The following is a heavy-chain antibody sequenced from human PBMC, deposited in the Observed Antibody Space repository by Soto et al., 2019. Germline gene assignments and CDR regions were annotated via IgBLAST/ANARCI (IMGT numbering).Heavy chain of an antibody. D-gene: IGHD2-2*01. CDR3: ARGALCSSINCFGSGGFDI. CDR1: GFTFSSYA. V-gene: IGHV3-21*01. CDR2: LSSSGTYI. Sequence: PGGSLRLSCAASGFTFSSYAMHWVRQAPGKGLDWVSSLSSSGTYIYYADSVKGRFTISRDNAKNSLYLQMNSLRAEDTAVYYCARGALCSSINCFGSGGFDIWGQGTMVTVSS. J-gene: IGHJ3*02.